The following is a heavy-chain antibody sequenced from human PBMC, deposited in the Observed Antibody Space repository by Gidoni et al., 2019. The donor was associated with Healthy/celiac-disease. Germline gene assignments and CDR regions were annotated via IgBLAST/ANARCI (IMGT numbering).Heavy chain of an antibody. CDR3: ARHTSPSYYCYMDV. Sequence: QLQLQDSRPGLVKPSETLSLTCTVSGASLSSSSSYWGWIRQPPGKGLEWIGSIYYSGSTYYNPYLKSRVTIAIDTSKNQFALKLSSVAAADAAVYYCARHTSPSYYCYMDVLGKGTTVTVSS. CDR1: GASLSSSSSY. V-gene: IGHV4-39*01. J-gene: IGHJ6*03. CDR2: IYYSGST.